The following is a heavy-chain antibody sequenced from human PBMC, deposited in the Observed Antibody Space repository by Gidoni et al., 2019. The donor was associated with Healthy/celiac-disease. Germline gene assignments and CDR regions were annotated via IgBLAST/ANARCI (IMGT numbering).Heavy chain of an antibody. CDR1: GFTFSSYE. CDR3: ARDGEGGSSSTD. V-gene: IGHV3-48*03. D-gene: IGHD6-6*01. Sequence: EVQPVESGGGLVQPGGSLRLYCAASGFTFSSYEMNWVRQAPGKGLEWVSYIRCSGSTIYYADSVKARFTISIDNAKNSLYLQMTSLRAEDTAVYYCARDGEGGSSSTDWGQGTLVTVSS. CDR2: IRCSGSTI. J-gene: IGHJ4*02.